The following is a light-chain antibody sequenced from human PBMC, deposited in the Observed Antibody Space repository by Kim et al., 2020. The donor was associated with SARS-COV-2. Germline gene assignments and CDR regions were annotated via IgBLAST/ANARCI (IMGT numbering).Light chain of an antibody. CDR1: QSIRSN. V-gene: IGKV3-15*01. J-gene: IGKJ4*01. CDR3: QQYSSWPLT. CDR2: SAA. Sequence: VFPGERAPLSCRASQSIRSNLAWYQQKPGQAPRLLIYSAATRATGIPARFSGSGSGTEFTLTISSLQSEDFAVYYCQQYSSWPLTFGGGTKVEIK.